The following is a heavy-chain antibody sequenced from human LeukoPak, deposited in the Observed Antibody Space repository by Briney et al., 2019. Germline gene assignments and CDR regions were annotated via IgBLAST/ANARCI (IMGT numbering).Heavy chain of an antibody. J-gene: IGHJ6*02. CDR1: GFTVSSNY. CDR2: IYSGGST. Sequence: PGGSLRLSCAASGFTVSSNYMSWVRQAPGKGLEWASVIYSGGSTYYADSVKGRFTISRDNSKNTLYLQMNSLRAEDTAVYYCARDLVHHNYYYYGMDVWGQGTTVTVSS. CDR3: ARDLVHHNYYYYGMDV. V-gene: IGHV3-53*01. D-gene: IGHD2-2*01.